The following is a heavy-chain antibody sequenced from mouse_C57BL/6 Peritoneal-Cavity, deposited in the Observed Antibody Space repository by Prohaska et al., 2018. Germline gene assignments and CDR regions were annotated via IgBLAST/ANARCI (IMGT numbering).Heavy chain of an antibody. CDR3: ASYYGSSHFDY. J-gene: IGHJ2*01. Sequence: EVQLQQSGPVLVKPGASVKMSCKASGYTFPDYYMNWVKQSHGKSLEWIGVINPYNGGTSYKQKFKGKATLTVDKSSSTAYMELNSLTSEDSAVYYCASYYGSSHFDYWGQGTTLTVSS. CDR1: GYTFPDYY. D-gene: IGHD1-1*01. V-gene: IGHV1-19*01. CDR2: INPYNGGT.